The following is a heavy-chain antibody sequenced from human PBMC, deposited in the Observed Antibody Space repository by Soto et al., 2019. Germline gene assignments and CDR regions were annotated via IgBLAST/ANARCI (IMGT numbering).Heavy chain of an antibody. V-gene: IGHV1-69*13. D-gene: IGHD3-9*01. Sequence: SVKVSCKASGGTFSSYAISWVRQAPGQGLEWMGGIIPIFGTANYAQKFQGRVTITADESTSTAYMELSSLRSEDTAVYYCARDPDYDILTGYYRHGMDVWGQGTTVTVSS. CDR2: IIPIFGTA. J-gene: IGHJ6*02. CDR3: ARDPDYDILTGYYRHGMDV. CDR1: GGTFSSYA.